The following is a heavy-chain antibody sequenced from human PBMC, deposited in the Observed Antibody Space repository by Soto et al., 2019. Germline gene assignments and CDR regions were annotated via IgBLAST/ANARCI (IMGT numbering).Heavy chain of an antibody. D-gene: IGHD2-8*01. CDR3: ARDIESVTAKHFFYYYAMDV. CDR1: GFTFSNYG. J-gene: IGHJ6*02. V-gene: IGHV1-18*01. CDR2: VSANNGHT. Sequence: QGQLVQSGAEVKKPGASVKLSCKASGFTFSNYGLNWVRQAPGQGLEWMGWVSANNGHTNYAQNLQGRVSMTTDTSTSIAYMELRGLTFDDTAVYYCARDIESVTAKHFFYYYAMDVWGQGTTVTVSS.